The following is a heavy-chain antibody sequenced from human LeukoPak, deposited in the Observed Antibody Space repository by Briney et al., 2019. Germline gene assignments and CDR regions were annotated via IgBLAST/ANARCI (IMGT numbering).Heavy chain of an antibody. CDR1: GGSLSSRSYY. CDR2: IYYSGST. V-gene: IGHV4-39*07. Sequence: SETLSLTCTVSGGSLSSRSYYWGWIRQPPGKGLEWIGSIYYSGSTYYNPSLKSRVTISVDTSKNQFSLKLSSVTAADTAVYYCARDENYYYYGMDVWGQGTTVTVSS. CDR3: ARDENYYYYGMDV. J-gene: IGHJ6*02.